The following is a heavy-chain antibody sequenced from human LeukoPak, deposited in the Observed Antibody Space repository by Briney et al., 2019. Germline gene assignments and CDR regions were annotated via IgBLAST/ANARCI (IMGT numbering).Heavy chain of an antibody. CDR1: GFTFTTYG. CDR3: ARDDLWTGYLGYFQH. J-gene: IGHJ1*01. D-gene: IGHD3/OR15-3a*01. CDR2: IWHDGSNQ. V-gene: IGHV3-33*01. Sequence: PGTSLRLSCAAPGFTFTTYGFHWVRQTPGKGLEWVAVIWHDGSNQYYADSVKGRFTISRDDSRTTVYLQINSLRAEDTAVYYCARDDLWTGYLGYFQHWGQGTLVTVPS.